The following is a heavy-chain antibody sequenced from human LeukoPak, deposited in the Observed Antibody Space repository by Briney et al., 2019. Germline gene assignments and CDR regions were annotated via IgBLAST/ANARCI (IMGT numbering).Heavy chain of an antibody. D-gene: IGHD3-10*01. CDR3: GRGMRDYYGLDY. CDR2: INEDGSKK. Sequence: PGGSLRLSCAASGFNFISYWMNWVRQAPGKGPEWVANINEDGSKKYSVDSVKGRFTISRDNAENSLYLQMNSLRAEDTAVYYCGRGMRDYYGLDYWGQGILVTVSS. CDR1: GFNFISYW. V-gene: IGHV3-7*01. J-gene: IGHJ4*02.